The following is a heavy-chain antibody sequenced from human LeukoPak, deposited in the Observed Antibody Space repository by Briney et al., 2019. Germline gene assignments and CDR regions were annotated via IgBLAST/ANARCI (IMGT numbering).Heavy chain of an antibody. CDR3: ARDGFFALLGTYYDFWSGSYGMDV. V-gene: IGHV1-46*01. CDR1: GYTFTSYY. D-gene: IGHD3-3*01. CDR2: INPSGGST. J-gene: IGHJ6*02. Sequence: ASVKVSCKASGYTFTSYYMHWVRQAPGQGLEWMGIINPSGGSTSNAQKFQGRVTMTRETSTSTVYMELSSLRSEDTAVYYCARDGFFALLGTYYDFWSGSYGMDVWGQGTTVTVSS.